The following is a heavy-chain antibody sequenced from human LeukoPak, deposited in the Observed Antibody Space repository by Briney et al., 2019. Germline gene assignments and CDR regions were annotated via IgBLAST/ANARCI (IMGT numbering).Heavy chain of an antibody. Sequence: GGSLRLSCAASGFTFSSYAMSWVRQAPGKGLEWFSTIGGSGGSTYYAASVKGRSTISRDNSKNTLYLQMNSLRAEDTAVYYCAKAIVPAATIELFDFWGQGALVTVSS. CDR3: AKAIVPAATIELFDF. J-gene: IGHJ4*02. CDR2: IGGSGGST. CDR1: GFTFSSYA. V-gene: IGHV3-23*01. D-gene: IGHD2-2*01.